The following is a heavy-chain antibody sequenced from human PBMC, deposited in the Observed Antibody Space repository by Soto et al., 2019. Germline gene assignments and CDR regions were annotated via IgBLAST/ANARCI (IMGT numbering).Heavy chain of an antibody. D-gene: IGHD4-17*01. J-gene: IGHJ4*02. CDR3: ARVRNGDYKGDYFDY. Sequence: GGSLRLSCAASGFTVSSNYMSWVRQAPGKGLEWVSVIYSGGSTYYADSVKGRFTISRDNSKNTLYLEMNSLRAEDTAVYYCARVRNGDYKGDYFDYWGQGTLVTVSS. CDR1: GFTVSSNY. V-gene: IGHV3-66*01. CDR2: IYSGGST.